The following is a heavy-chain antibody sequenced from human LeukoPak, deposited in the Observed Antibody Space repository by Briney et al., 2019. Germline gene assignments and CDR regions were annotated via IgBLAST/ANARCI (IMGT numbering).Heavy chain of an antibody. J-gene: IGHJ4*02. CDR2: IYYSGST. D-gene: IGHD4-17*01. CDR3: ARMRPAVRDFDY. CDR1: GGSISSYY. Sequence: SETLSLTCTVSGGSISSYYWSWIRQPPGKGLEWIGYIYYSGSTNYNPSLKSRVTISVDTSKNQFSLKLSSVTAAGTAVYYCARMRPAVRDFDYWGRGTLVTVSS. V-gene: IGHV4-59*01.